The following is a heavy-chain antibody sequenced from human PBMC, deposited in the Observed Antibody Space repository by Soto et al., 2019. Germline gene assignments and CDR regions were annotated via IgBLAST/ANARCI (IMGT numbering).Heavy chain of an antibody. Sequence: SETLSLTCTVPGGSVNIGTYYWSWIRQPPGKGLEWIGFIHYSGSTNYNPSLKGRVTMSVDTSKNQFSLKLTSVNTADTAIYYCTRGYSYGFYYYGMDVWGQGTTVTVAS. CDR2: IHYSGST. D-gene: IGHD5-18*01. J-gene: IGHJ6*02. CDR3: TRGYSYGFYYYGMDV. V-gene: IGHV4-61*01. CDR1: GGSVNIGTYY.